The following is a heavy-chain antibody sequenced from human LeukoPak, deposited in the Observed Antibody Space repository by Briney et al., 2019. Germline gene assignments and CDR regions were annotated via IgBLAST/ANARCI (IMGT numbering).Heavy chain of an antibody. CDR3: ARSKSGYTYYYMDV. V-gene: IGHV1-69*05. J-gene: IGHJ6*03. Sequence: ASVKVSCKASGGTFSSYAISWVRLAPGQGLEWMGGIIPIFGTANYAQKFQGRVTITTDESTSTAYMELSSLRSEDTAVYYCARSKSGYTYYYMDVWGKGTTVTVSS. CDR2: IIPIFGTA. CDR1: GGTFSSYA. D-gene: IGHD3-3*01.